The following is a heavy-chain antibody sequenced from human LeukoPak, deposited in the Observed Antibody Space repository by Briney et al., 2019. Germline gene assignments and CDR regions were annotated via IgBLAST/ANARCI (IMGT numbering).Heavy chain of an antibody. J-gene: IGHJ4*02. CDR2: ISGSGDST. CDR3: ARNISSGWYVDY. Sequence: GGSLRLSCAVSGFTFSSYAMSWVRQAPGKGLGWVSAISGSGDSTSYADSVKGRFSVSRDNSKNTLHLQMNSLRAEDTALYYCARNISSGWYVDYWGQGTLVTVSS. D-gene: IGHD6-19*01. V-gene: IGHV3-23*01. CDR1: GFTFSSYA.